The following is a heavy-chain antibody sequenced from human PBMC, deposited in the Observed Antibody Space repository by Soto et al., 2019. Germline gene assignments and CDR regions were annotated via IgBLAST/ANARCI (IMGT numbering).Heavy chain of an antibody. CDR3: ATGTSTGFPNWFDP. J-gene: IGHJ5*02. V-gene: IGHV3-15*07. D-gene: IGHD2-8*02. Sequence: GGSLRVSSAASGFTFSNAWRNWVCQAPGKGLEWVGRIKRRTDGGTTDYAAPVKDRSTISRDDSKNTLYLQMNSLKTEDTAVYYCATGTSTGFPNWFDPWGQGSLVTVSS. CDR1: GFTFSNAW. CDR2: IKRRTDGGTT.